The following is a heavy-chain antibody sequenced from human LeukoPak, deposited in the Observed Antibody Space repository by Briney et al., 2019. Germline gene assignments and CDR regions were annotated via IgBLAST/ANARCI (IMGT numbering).Heavy chain of an antibody. Sequence: PGGSLRLSCAVSRITFRNALMSWVRQAPGKGLEWVARIRSKTEGETKEYAASVKGRFTISRDDSRSRLYLQMNSLKTEGTAVYYCATGVVTGTSRWGQGTLVTVSS. J-gene: IGHJ4*02. CDR3: ATGVVTGTSR. D-gene: IGHD1-1*01. V-gene: IGHV3-15*01. CDR2: IRSKTEGETK. CDR1: RITFRNAL.